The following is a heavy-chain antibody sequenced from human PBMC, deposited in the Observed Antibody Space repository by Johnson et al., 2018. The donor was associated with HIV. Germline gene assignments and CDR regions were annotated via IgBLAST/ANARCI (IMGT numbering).Heavy chain of an antibody. CDR3: AKVVRDDLRAFDI. Sequence: QVQLVESGGGVVQPGRSLRLSCAASGFTFSKYGMQWVRQAPGKGLEWVAFIQYDGNNKYYEDSVKGRFTVSRDNSKNTLYLQMNGLGPEDTAVYYCAKVVRDDLRAFDIWGQGTMVTVSS. CDR1: GFTFSKYG. J-gene: IGHJ3*02. D-gene: IGHD5-24*01. CDR2: IQYDGNNK. V-gene: IGHV3-30*02.